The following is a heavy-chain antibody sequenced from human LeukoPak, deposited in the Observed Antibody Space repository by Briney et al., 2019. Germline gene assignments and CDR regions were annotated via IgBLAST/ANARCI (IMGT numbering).Heavy chain of an antibody. Sequence: GGSLRLSCTASGFIFGDYDIHWVRQAPGKGLEWVSSISWNGADIVYADSVRGRFSISRDNAKNSLFLLMNTLRAEDTALYYCTRASGGSTYGYTLDSWGQGTLVTVSS. CDR1: GFIFGDYD. J-gene: IGHJ4*02. V-gene: IGHV3-9*01. CDR3: TRASGGSTYGYTLDS. CDR2: ISWNGADI. D-gene: IGHD5-18*01.